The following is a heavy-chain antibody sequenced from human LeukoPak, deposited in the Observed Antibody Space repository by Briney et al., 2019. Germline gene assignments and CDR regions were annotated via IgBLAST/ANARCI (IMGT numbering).Heavy chain of an antibody. CDR3: ARGSWLPSLYNWFDP. D-gene: IGHD2-15*01. V-gene: IGHV4-39*01. CDR2: ISYTGST. J-gene: IGHJ5*02. CDR1: GGSISSSGYY. Sequence: PSETLSLTCAVSGGSISSSGYYWAWIRQPPGKGLEWIGSISYTGSTYYNPSLKSRLTISADTSKNQFSLKLTSVTAADTAVYYCARGSWLPSLYNWFDPWGQGTLVTVSS.